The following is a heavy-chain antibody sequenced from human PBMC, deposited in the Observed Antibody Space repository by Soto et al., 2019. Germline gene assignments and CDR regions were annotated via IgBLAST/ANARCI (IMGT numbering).Heavy chain of an antibody. J-gene: IGHJ2*01. D-gene: IGHD6-6*01. V-gene: IGHV1-3*01. CDR3: ASGPSSIAARPAQCYWYFDL. CDR2: INAGNGNT. CDR1: GYTFTSYA. Sequence: QVQLVQSGAEVKKPGASVKVSCKASGYTFTSYAMHWVRQAPGQRLEWMGWINAGNGNTKYSQKFQGRVTITRDTPVSTAYMEMSSLRSEDTAVYYCASGPSSIAARPAQCYWYFDLWGRGTLVTVSS.